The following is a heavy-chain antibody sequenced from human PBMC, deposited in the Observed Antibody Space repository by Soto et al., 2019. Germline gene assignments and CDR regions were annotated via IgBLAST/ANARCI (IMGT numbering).Heavy chain of an antibody. CDR1: GFTFSRYA. V-gene: IGHV3-23*01. CDR3: ARRALSSYSLDY. J-gene: IGHJ4*02. CDR2: ISGSADSA. D-gene: IGHD3-3*01. Sequence: GGSLRLSCAAPGFTFSRYAMSWVRRAPGKGLEWVSVISGSADSANYADSVRGRFTISRDNSKNTLSLQLNSLTAEDTAIYYCARRALSSYSLDYWGQGTLVTVSS.